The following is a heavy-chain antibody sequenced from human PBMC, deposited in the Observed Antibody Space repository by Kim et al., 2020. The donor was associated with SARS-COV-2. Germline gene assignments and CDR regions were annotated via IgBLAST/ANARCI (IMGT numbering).Heavy chain of an antibody. Sequence: SQTLSLTCAISGDSVSSNSAAWNWIRQSPSRGLEWLGRTYYRSKWYNDYAVSVKSRITINPDTSKNQFSLQLNSVTPEDTAVYYCARARWNYYGSGSYYTGPRYGMDVWGQGTTVTVSS. V-gene: IGHV6-1*01. CDR2: TYYRSKWYN. CDR3: ARARWNYYGSGSYYTGPRYGMDV. CDR1: GDSVSSNSAA. D-gene: IGHD3-10*01. J-gene: IGHJ6*02.